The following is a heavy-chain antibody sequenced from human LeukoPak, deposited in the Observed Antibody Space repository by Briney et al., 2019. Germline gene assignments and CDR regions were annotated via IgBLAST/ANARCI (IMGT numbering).Heavy chain of an antibody. CDR1: GGSISSYY. J-gene: IGHJ4*02. CDR3: ARGGYDILTGYYSFDY. Sequence: TETLSLTCTVSGGSISSYYWSWIRQPPGKGLEWIGYIYYSGSTNYIPSLKSRVTISVDTSKNQFSLKLSSVTAADTAVYYCARGGYDILTGYYSFDYWGQGTLVT. D-gene: IGHD3-9*01. V-gene: IGHV4-59*01. CDR2: IYYSGST.